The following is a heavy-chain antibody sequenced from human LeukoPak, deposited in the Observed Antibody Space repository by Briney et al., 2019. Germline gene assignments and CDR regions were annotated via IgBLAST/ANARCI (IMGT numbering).Heavy chain of an antibody. J-gene: IGHJ4*02. CDR1: GVSVSSATNY. V-gene: IGHV4-30-2*01. CDR3: ARGGADIVAPFDY. D-gene: IGHD5-12*01. Sequence: SETLSLTCTDSGVSVSSATNYWSWIRQPPGKGLEWIGYIYHSGSTYYNPSLKSRVTISVDRSKNQFSLKLSSVTAADTAVYYCARGGADIVAPFDYWGQGTLVTVSS. CDR2: IYHSGST.